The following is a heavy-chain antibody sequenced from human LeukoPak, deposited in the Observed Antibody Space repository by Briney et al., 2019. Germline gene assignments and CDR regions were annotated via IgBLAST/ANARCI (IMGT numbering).Heavy chain of an antibody. CDR3: ARVNWNNPIWYFDL. J-gene: IGHJ2*01. CDR2: IYYSGST. CDR1: GGSISSYY. Sequence: SSETLSLTCTVSGGSISSYYWSWIRQPPGKGLEWIGYIYYSGSTNYNPSLKSRVTISVDTSKNQFSLKLSSVTAADTALYYCARVNWNNPIWYFDLWGRGTLVTVSS. V-gene: IGHV4-59*08. D-gene: IGHD1/OR15-1a*01.